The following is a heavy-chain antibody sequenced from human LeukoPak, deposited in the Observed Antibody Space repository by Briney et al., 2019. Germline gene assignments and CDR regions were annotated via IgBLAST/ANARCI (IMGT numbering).Heavy chain of an antibody. CDR3: ARSFYGSGSYNY. D-gene: IGHD3-10*01. Sequence: SETLSLTCAVYGGSFSGYYWSWIRQPPGKGLEWIGEINHSGSTNYNPSLKSRVTISVDTSKNQFSLKLSSVTAADTAVYYCARSFYGSGSYNYWGQGILVTVSS. J-gene: IGHJ4*02. V-gene: IGHV4-34*01. CDR1: GGSFSGYY. CDR2: INHSGST.